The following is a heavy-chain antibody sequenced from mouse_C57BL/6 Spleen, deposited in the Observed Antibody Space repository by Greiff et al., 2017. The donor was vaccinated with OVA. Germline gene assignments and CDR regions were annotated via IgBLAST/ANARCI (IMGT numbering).Heavy chain of an antibody. Sequence: VQLQQSGPELVKPGASVKMSCKASGYTFTDYNMHWVKQSPGKSLEWIGYINPNNGGTSYNQKFKGKATLTVNKASSTAYMELRSLTSEDSAVYYCARARRYAMDYWGQGTSVTVSS. V-gene: IGHV1-22*01. CDR1: GYTFTDYN. CDR2: INPNNGGT. J-gene: IGHJ4*01. CDR3: ARARRYAMDY.